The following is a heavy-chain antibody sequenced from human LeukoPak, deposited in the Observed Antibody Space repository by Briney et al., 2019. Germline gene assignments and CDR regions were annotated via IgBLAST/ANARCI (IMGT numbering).Heavy chain of an antibody. CDR2: IHNSGST. J-gene: IGHJ4*02. CDR3: ARRVTGRGTFYFDY. Sequence: SETLSLTCTLSLGCPSSGTYYWSWIRQPPGKGLEWMGHIHNSGSTNYKPSLKSRVTISLDTSRNQFSLKLNSVTAADTAVYYCARRVTGRGTFYFDYWGQGSLVIVS. D-gene: IGHD3-16*01. CDR1: LGCPSSGTYY. V-gene: IGHV4-61*01.